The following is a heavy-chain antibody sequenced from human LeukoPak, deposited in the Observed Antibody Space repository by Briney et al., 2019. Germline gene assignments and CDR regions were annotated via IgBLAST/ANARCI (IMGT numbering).Heavy chain of an antibody. J-gene: IGHJ4*02. CDR3: AKDGGTALVDY. D-gene: IGHD1-26*01. Sequence: GGSLRLSCAASGFTFSSYSMNWVRQAPGKGLEWVSGISGSGSRTYYADSVKGRFTISRDNSKNTLYVQMNSLRAEDTAVYYCAKDGGTALVDYWGQGTLVTVSS. CDR1: GFTFSSYS. V-gene: IGHV3-23*01. CDR2: ISGSGSRT.